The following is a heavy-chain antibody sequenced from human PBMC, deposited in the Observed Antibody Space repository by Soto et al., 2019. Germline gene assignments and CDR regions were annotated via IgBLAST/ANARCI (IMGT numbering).Heavy chain of an antibody. CDR2: IRSSDKAI. D-gene: IGHD2-2*01. J-gene: IGHJ4*01. Sequence: EVQLVESGGGLVQPGGSLRLSCVSSGFTFSTYRMNWVRQTPGKVLEWISYIRSSDKAIYYSPSVKGRFTISRDDAEHSLPLLMNSLTADDTAVYYCVKNAKRAFEYWGPGTLVNVYS. CDR1: GFTFSTYR. CDR3: VKNAKRAFEY. V-gene: IGHV3-48*01.